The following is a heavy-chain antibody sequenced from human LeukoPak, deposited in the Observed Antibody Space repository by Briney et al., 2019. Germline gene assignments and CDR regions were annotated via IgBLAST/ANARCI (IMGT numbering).Heavy chain of an antibody. J-gene: IGHJ4*02. CDR2: IYSGGST. D-gene: IGHD6-6*01. CDR3: ARVRYSSSLDY. Sequence: GGSLRLSCAASGVTFSSNYMSWGRQAPGKGVEWGSVIYSGGSTYYAASVTGPFTISRHNSKNTLYLQMNSLRAEDTAVYYCARVRYSSSLDYWGQGTLVTVSS. V-gene: IGHV3-53*04. CDR1: GVTFSSNY.